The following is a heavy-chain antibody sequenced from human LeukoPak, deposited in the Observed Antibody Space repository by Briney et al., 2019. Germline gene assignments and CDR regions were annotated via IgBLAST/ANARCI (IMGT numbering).Heavy chain of an antibody. CDR3: ARPRRYYYDCSGYYYYYYYMDV. V-gene: IGHV3-48*03. CDR1: GFTFSSYE. Sequence: GGSLRLSCAASGFTFSSYEMNWVRQAPGKGLEGVSYISSSASTIYYADSVKGRFTISRDNAKNSLYLQMNSLRAEDTAVYYCARPRRYYYDCSGYYYYYYYMDVWGKGTTVSVS. D-gene: IGHD3-22*01. CDR2: ISSSASTI. J-gene: IGHJ6*03.